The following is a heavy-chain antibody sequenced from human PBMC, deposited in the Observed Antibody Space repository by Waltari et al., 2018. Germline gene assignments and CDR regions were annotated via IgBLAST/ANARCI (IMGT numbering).Heavy chain of an antibody. CDR3: AKVWGDYYGSGSGYGMDV. D-gene: IGHD3-10*01. CDR1: GFTFSSYG. V-gene: IGHV3-30*18. Sequence: QVHLVESGGGVVQPGRSLRLSCAASGFTFSSYGMHWVRQAPGRGLEWVAFISYDENKKYDVESVKGRFTISRDNSKNTLYLQMNSLRAEDTAVYYCAKVWGDYYGSGSGYGMDVWGQGITVIVS. J-gene: IGHJ6*02. CDR2: ISYDENKK.